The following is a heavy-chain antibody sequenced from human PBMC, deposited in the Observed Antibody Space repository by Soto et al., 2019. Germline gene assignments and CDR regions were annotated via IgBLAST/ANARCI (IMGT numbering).Heavy chain of an antibody. CDR3: ARRVVRGGSVHTQQGPP. J-gene: IGHJ3*01. Sequence: PGGSLRLSCSASGFTFRSYCMHWVRQAPGKGLVWVSRINSDGSSTSYADSVKGRFTISRDNAKNTLYLQMNSLRAEDTAVYYCARRVVRGGSVHTQQGPPWGQGTMVTVSS. D-gene: IGHD3-10*01. CDR2: INSDGSST. V-gene: IGHV3-74*01. CDR1: GFTFRSYC.